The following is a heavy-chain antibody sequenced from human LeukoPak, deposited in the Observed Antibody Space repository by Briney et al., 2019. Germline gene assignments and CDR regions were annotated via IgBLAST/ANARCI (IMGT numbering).Heavy chain of an antibody. Sequence: SATLSLTWTVSVDSVSSASCWSWIWQPPGKGVEWIAHIYNGVNTNYNPSLKSRVTISVDTSKNQFSLRLNSVTAADTAVYYCARSRAFNSGAFDPWGQGSLVTVSS. CDR2: IYNGVNT. CDR3: ARSRAFNSGAFDP. V-gene: IGHV4-61*01. CDR1: VDSVSSASC. J-gene: IGHJ5*02. D-gene: IGHD1-26*01.